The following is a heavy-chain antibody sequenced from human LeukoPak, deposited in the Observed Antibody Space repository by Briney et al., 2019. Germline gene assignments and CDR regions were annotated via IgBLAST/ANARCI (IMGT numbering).Heavy chain of an antibody. CDR3: ARVDESEGDY. CDR2: ISSTSNTI. J-gene: IGHJ4*02. V-gene: IGHV3-48*01. CDR1: GFTFSSYS. Sequence: GGSLRLSCVASGFTFSSYSMSWVRQAPGKGLEWVSYISSTSNTIYYADSVKGRFTISRDNAKNSLYLQMSSLSAEDTAVYYCARVDESEGDYWGQGTLVTVSS.